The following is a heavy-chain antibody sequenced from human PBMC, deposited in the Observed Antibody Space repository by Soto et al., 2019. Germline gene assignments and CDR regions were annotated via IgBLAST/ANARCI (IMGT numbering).Heavy chain of an antibody. CDR2: IYYSGST. Sequence: SETLSLTCTVSGGSISSSSYYWGWIRQPPGKGLEWIGSIYYSGSTYYNPSLKSRVTISVDTSKNQFSLKLSSVTAADTAVYYCASRVYRSGSYYRRGPGRYYYYGMDVWGQGTTVTVSS. CDR3: ASRVYRSGSYYRRGPGRYYYYGMDV. V-gene: IGHV4-39*01. D-gene: IGHD3-10*01. CDR1: GGSISSSSYY. J-gene: IGHJ6*02.